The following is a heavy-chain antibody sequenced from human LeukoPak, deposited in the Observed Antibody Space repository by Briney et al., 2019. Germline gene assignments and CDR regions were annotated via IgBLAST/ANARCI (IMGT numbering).Heavy chain of an antibody. J-gene: IGHJ6*03. CDR3: ARGTPSRYDSSGWGDMDV. Sequence: PGGSLRLSCAASGFTFSSYDMHWVRQATGKGLEWVSAIGTAGDTYYPGSVKGRFTISRENAKNSLYLQMNSLRAGDTAVYYCARGTPSRYDSSGWGDMDVWGKGTTVTISS. D-gene: IGHD3-22*01. CDR2: IGTAGDT. V-gene: IGHV3-13*01. CDR1: GFTFSSYD.